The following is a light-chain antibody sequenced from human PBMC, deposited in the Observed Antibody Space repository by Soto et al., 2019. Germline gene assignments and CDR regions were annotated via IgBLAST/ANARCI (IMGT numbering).Light chain of an antibody. Sequence: DILLTQSPATLTLSPGDRATLSCRASQSVSSRLAWYQQKPGQAPRLLIYDASNRATGVPARFSGSGSGTDFTLTISSLEPEDFAVYYCQHRSDGPLTFGQGTKLEIK. CDR3: QHRSDGPLT. J-gene: IGKJ2*01. CDR2: DAS. CDR1: QSVSSR. V-gene: IGKV3-11*01.